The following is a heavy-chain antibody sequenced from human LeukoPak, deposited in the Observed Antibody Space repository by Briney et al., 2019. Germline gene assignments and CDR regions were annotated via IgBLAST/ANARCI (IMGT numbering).Heavy chain of an antibody. CDR1: GFTFSSYA. D-gene: IGHD1-26*01. V-gene: IGHV3-23*01. CDR3: AECSDTYYANAFDI. Sequence: GGSLRLSCAASGFTFSSYAVSWVRQAPGKGLEWVSAISGSGSSTEYADSVKGRFTISRDNSKKTMYLQMSSLRVEDTAVYYCAECSDTYYANAFDIWGQGTTVTVFS. J-gene: IGHJ3*02. CDR2: ISGSGSST.